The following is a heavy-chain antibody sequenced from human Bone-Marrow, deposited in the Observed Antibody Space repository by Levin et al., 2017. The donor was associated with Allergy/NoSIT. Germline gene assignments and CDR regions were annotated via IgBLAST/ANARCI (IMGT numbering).Heavy chain of an antibody. CDR1: DYTFTGYF. V-gene: IGHV1-2*02. CDR3: ATRTGGRYDSSGYFHWFDP. CDR2: INPSNGDT. J-gene: IGHJ5*02. D-gene: IGHD3-22*01. Sequence: PTASVKVSCKASDYTFTGYFLHWVRQAPGQGFEWMGWINPSNGDTLYAQTFLGRVTMTRDIYTRTAYMELSSLRSDDTAIYYCATRTGGRYDSSGYFHWFDPWGQGTQVTVSS.